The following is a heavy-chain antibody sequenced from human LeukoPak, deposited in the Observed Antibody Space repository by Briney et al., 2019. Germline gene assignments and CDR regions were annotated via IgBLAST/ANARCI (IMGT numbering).Heavy chain of an antibody. CDR3: ARDYTVITMVPYFDY. D-gene: IGHD3-10*01. CDR1: GFTFSSYE. V-gene: IGHV3-48*03. Sequence: GSLRLSCAASGFTFSSYEMNWVRQAPGKGLEWVSYISSSGSTIYYADSVKGRFTISRDNAKNSLYLQMNSLRAEDTAVYYCARDYTVITMVPYFDYWGQGTLVTVSS. CDR2: ISSSGSTI. J-gene: IGHJ4*02.